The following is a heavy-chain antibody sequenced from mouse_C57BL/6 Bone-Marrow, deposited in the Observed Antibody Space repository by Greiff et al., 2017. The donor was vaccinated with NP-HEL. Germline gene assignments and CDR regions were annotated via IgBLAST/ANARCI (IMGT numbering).Heavy chain of an antibody. CDR1: GYTFTSYT. V-gene: IGHV1-4*01. Sequence: LVESGAELARPGASVKMSCKASGYTFTSYTMHWVKQRPGQGLEWIGYINPSSGYTKYNQKFKDKATLTADKSSSTAYMQLSSLTSEDSAVYYCARYPPHYFDYWGQGTTLTVSS. J-gene: IGHJ2*01. CDR2: INPSSGYT. CDR3: ARYPPHYFDY.